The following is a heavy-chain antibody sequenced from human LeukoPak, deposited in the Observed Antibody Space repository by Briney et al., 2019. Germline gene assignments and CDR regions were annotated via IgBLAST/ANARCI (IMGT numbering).Heavy chain of an antibody. CDR2: IKQDGSEK. V-gene: IGHV3-7*01. CDR1: GFTFSIYW. CDR3: ARDNPRSGPLDY. D-gene: IGHD1-14*01. J-gene: IGHJ4*02. Sequence: GGSLRLSCAASGFTFSIYWMSWVRQAPGKGLEWVANIKQDGSEKYYVDSVKGRFTISRDNAKNSLYLQMNSLRAEDTAVYYCARDNPRSGPLDYWGQGTLVTVSS.